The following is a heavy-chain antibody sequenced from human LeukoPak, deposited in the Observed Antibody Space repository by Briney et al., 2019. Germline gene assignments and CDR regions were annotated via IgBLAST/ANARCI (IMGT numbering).Heavy chain of an antibody. CDR3: AKGRTGDKDAFDI. V-gene: IGHV3-9*01. D-gene: IGHD3/OR15-3a*01. CDR1: GFTFDDYA. Sequence: GGSLRLSCAASGFTFDDYAMHWVRQAPGKGREWVSGISWNSGSIGYADSVKGRFTISRDNAKNSLYLQMNSLRAEDTALYYCAKGRTGDKDAFDIWGQGTMVTVSS. J-gene: IGHJ3*02. CDR2: ISWNSGSI.